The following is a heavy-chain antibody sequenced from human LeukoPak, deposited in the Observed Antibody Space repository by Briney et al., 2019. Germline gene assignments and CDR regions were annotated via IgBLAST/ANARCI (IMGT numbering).Heavy chain of an antibody. V-gene: IGHV3-30*02. CDR3: AEPYYDSSGYASDY. CDR1: GFTFSSYG. D-gene: IGHD3-22*01. Sequence: PGGSLRLSCAASGFTFSSYGMHWVRQALGKGLEWVAFIRYDGSNKYYADSVKGRFTISRDNSKNTLYLQMNSLRAEDTAVYYCAEPYYDSSGYASDYWGQGTLVTVSS. CDR2: IRYDGSNK. J-gene: IGHJ4*02.